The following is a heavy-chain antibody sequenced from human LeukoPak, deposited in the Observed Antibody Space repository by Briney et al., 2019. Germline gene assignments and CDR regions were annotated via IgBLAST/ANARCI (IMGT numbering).Heavy chain of an antibody. CDR2: INVYNDNT. CDR1: GYTFTGYY. CDR3: ARARGGGIGAGSYYNRLDY. V-gene: IGHV1-18*04. D-gene: IGHD3-10*01. Sequence: GASVKVSCKASGYTFTGYYMHWVRQAPGQGLEWIGWINVYNDNTNYAQKVQGRVTMTTDTSTTTAYMELRSLISDDTAVYFCARARGGGIGAGSYYNRLDYWGQGTLVTVSS. J-gene: IGHJ4*02.